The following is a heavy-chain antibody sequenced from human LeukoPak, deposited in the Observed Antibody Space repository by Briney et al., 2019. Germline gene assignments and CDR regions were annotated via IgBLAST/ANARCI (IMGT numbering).Heavy chain of an antibody. J-gene: IGHJ4*02. CDR1: RFSISTFA. Sequence: GGSLRLSCSASRFSISTFAMNWVHQTPGKGLEWVSSIGPNGATTFYADSVKGRFTISRDNSKNTLSLQMNNLRADDTAVYYCAREASTGPGGACSDGCYWARPFDYWGQGTLVTVSS. V-gene: IGHV3-23*01. CDR3: AREASTGPGGACSDGCYWARPFDY. D-gene: IGHD2-21*02. CDR2: IGPNGATT.